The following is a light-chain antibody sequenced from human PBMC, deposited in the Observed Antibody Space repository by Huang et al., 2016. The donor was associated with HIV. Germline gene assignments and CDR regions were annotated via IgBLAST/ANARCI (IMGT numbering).Light chain of an antibody. J-gene: IGKJ5*01. V-gene: IGKV1-NL1*01. CDR1: QGISNS. Sequence: DIQMTQSPSSLSASVGDRVTITCRASQGISNSLAWYQQKPGKAPKLLLYAASRLKKWGPSRFSGSGAGTDYTLTISSLQPEDFATYYCQQYYSTPPITFGQGTRLEIK. CDR2: AAS. CDR3: QQYYSTPPIT.